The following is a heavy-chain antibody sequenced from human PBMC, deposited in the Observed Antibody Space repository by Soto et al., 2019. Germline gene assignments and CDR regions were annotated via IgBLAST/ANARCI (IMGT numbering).Heavy chain of an antibody. CDR1: GASINSGDYY. D-gene: IGHD2-15*01. CDR3: AGFSEVADTEINWFDP. Sequence: SETLSLTCTVSGASINSGDYYWSWIRQPPGKGLEWIGYIYYSGSTYYNPSLKSRVTISVDTSKNQFSLKLSSVTAADTAVYYCAGFSEVADTEINWFDPWGQGTLVTVSS. J-gene: IGHJ5*02. V-gene: IGHV4-30-4*01. CDR2: IYYSGST.